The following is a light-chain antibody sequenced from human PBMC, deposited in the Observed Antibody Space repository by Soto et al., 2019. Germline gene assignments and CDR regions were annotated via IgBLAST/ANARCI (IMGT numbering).Light chain of an antibody. V-gene: IGKV1-5*03. CDR2: KAS. CDR1: QSISSW. Sequence: DIQMTQSPSTLSASVGDRVTITCRASQSISSWLAWYQQKPGKAPNLLIYKASTLESGGPSRFSGSGSGTEFTLTIVNLQPNDFATHYCQQYSGYPWTFGQGTKVEIK. J-gene: IGKJ1*01. CDR3: QQYSGYPWT.